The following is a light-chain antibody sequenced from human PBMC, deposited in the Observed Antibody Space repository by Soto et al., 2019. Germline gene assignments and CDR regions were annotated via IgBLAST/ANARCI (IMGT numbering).Light chain of an antibody. Sequence: EIVLTQSPATLSLSPGERATLSCRASRSVSSYLAWYQQKPGQAPRLLIYDASNRATGIPARFSGSGSGTDFTLTISSLEPEDFAVYYCQQYNNWPPITFGQGTRLEIK. CDR3: QQYNNWPPIT. CDR1: RSVSSY. V-gene: IGKV3-11*01. J-gene: IGKJ5*01. CDR2: DAS.